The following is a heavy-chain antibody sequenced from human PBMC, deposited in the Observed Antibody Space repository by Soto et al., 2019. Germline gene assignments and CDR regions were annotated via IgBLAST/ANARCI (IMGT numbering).Heavy chain of an antibody. CDR1: GFTFSSYA. CDR2: ISGSGGST. Sequence: SGGSLRLSCAASGFTFSSYAMSWVRQAPGKGLEWVSAISGSGGSTYYADSVKGRFTISRDNSKNTLYLQMNSLRAEDTAVYYCAKDPTITMVRGVAFDYWGQGTLVTVSS. V-gene: IGHV3-23*01. CDR3: AKDPTITMVRGVAFDY. D-gene: IGHD3-10*01. J-gene: IGHJ4*02.